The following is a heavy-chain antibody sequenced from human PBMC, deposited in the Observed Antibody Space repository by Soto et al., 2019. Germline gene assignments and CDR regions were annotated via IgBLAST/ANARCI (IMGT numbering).Heavy chain of an antibody. Sequence: QVVLLQSGAEVKEPGSSVRVSCQVSGSTFNNFAFSWVRQAPGHGPEWMGGIVVDSNTAEYSQRFQDRVTXTADTSTXTXYMELGSLTFEDTAVYYCARAIKRWEVNYYFDFWGQGTLVTVSS. CDR3: ARAIKRWEVNYYFDF. J-gene: IGHJ4*02. CDR2: IVVDSNTA. D-gene: IGHD1-26*01. V-gene: IGHV1-69*06. CDR1: GSTFNNFA.